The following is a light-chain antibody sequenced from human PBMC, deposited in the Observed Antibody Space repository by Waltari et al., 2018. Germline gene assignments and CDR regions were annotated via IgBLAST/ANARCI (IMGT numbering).Light chain of an antibody. J-gene: IGKJ1*01. CDR1: QSVYTTY. CDR3: QQYGTSPWT. CDR2: SSS. Sequence: IVLPQYPATLSLSTGQRATLSGRASQSVYTTYLAWYQQKPGQAPRLLICSSSNRATGIPDRFSGSGSGTDFTLTISRLEPGDFAVYYCQQYGTSPWTFGQGTKVEIK. V-gene: IGKV3-20*01.